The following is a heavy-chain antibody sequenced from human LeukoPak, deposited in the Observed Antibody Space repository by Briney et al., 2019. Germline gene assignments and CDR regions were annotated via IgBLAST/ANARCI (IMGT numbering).Heavy chain of an antibody. V-gene: IGHV3-7*01. CDR2: IKQDGSEK. J-gene: IGHJ6*02. CDR3: ARTSWYSSSLYYYYGTDV. D-gene: IGHD6-13*01. Sequence: PGGSLRLSCAASGFTFSSYWMSWVRQAPGKGLEWVANIKQDGSEKYYVDSVKGRFTISRDNAKNSLYLQMNSLRAEDTAVYYCARTSWYSSSLYYYYGTDVWGQGTTVTVSS. CDR1: GFTFSSYW.